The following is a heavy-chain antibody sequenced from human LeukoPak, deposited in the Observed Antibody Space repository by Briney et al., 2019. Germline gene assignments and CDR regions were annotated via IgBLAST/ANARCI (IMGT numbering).Heavy chain of an antibody. J-gene: IGHJ4*02. CDR1: GFTFDDYA. CDR3: AKSRNPYYYDSSGYPFDY. CDR2: ISWNSGSI. V-gene: IGHV3-9*01. Sequence: GGSLRLSCAASGFTFDDYAMHWARQAPGKGLEWVSGISWNSGSIGYADSVKGRFTISRDNAKNSLYLQMNSLRAEDTALYYCAKSRNPYYYDSSGYPFDYWGQGTLVTVSS. D-gene: IGHD3-22*01.